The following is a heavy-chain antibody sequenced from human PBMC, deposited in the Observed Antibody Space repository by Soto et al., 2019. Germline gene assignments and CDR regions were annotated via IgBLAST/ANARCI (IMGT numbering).Heavy chain of an antibody. CDR2: IYHSGST. D-gene: IGHD3-22*01. CDR3: ARSRTWYYDSSGSPGFDY. V-gene: IGHV4-30-2*01. J-gene: IGHJ4*02. Sequence: PSETLSLTCAVSGGSISSGGYSWSWIRQPPGKGLEWIGYIYHSGSTYYNPSLKSRVTISVDRSKNQFSLKLSSVTAADTAVYYCARSRTWYYDSSGSPGFDYWGQGTLVTV. CDR1: GGSISSGGYS.